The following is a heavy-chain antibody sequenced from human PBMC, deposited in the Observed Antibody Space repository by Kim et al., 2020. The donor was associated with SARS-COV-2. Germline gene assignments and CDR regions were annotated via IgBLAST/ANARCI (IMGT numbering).Heavy chain of an antibody. Sequence: SETLSLTCTVSGGSISSSSYYWGWIRQPPGKGLEWIGSIYYSGSTYYNPSLKSRVTISVDTSKNQFSLKLSSVTAADTAVYYCAREPGDDSSGYPTSRGGAFDIWGQGTMVAVSS. CDR3: AREPGDDSSGYPTSRGGAFDI. CDR1: GGSISSSSYY. CDR2: IYYSGST. J-gene: IGHJ3*02. D-gene: IGHD3-22*01. V-gene: IGHV4-39*02.